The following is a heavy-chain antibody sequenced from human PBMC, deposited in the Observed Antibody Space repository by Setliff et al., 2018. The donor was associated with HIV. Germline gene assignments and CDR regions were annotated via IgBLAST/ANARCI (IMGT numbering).Heavy chain of an antibody. D-gene: IGHD2-2*01. CDR2: INHSGNT. V-gene: IGHV4-61*08. Sequence: PSETLSLTCTVSGGSVNSGDYYWSWIRQHPGKGLEWIGEINHSGNTNYNPSLERRVTISADTSQNQFSLRLRSVTAADTAAYYCALVVPAGMGQYMDVWGKGTTVTVSS. CDR3: ALVVPAGMGQYMDV. J-gene: IGHJ6*03. CDR1: GGSVNSGDYY.